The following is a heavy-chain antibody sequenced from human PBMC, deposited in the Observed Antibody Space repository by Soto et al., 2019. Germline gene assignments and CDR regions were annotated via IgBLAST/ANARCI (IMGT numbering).Heavy chain of an antibody. CDR2: ISGNNGAT. CDR3: VRDLKDFRVTGTSFDS. J-gene: IGHJ5*01. CDR1: GYTFANYG. Sequence: GSVKVSCKASGYTFANYGISSVRQAPGQGLEWMGWISGNNGATNFAPKVQDRITMTLDTSTGVASLALRSLRSDDTAIYYCVRDLKDFRVTGTSFDSWGQGILVPVSS. D-gene: IGHD1-7*01. V-gene: IGHV1-18*04.